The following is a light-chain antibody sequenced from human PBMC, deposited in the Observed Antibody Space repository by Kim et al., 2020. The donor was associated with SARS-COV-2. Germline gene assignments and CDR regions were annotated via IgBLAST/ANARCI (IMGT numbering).Light chain of an antibody. J-gene: IGKJ4*01. CDR1: QDVNTW. Sequence: SAAVGDRVTITCRASQDVNTWFAWYQQKAGKAPKLLIYAVSSLQSGVPSRFSGTGSGTHFTLTISSLQPEDVATYYCLQTNSFPLTFGGGTKLEI. CDR3: LQTNSFPLT. CDR2: AVS. V-gene: IGKV1-12*01.